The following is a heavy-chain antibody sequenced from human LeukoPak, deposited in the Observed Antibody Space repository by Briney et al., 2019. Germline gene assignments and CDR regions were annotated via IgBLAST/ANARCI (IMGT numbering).Heavy chain of an antibody. V-gene: IGHV1-2*02. CDR1: GYTFTGYY. CDR2: INPNSGGT. D-gene: IGHD2-2*02. CDR3: ARVRRVVPAAIGYFDY. J-gene: IGHJ4*02. Sequence: GAPVKVSCKASGYTFTGYYMHWVRQAPGQGLEWMGWINPNSGGTNYAQKFQGRVTMTRDTSISTAYMELSRLRSDDTAVYYYARVRRVVPAAIGYFDYWGQGTLVTVSS.